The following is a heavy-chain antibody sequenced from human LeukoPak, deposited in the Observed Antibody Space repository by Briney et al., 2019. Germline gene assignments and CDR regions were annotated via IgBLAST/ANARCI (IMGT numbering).Heavy chain of an antibody. J-gene: IGHJ4*02. V-gene: IGHV4-39*01. CDR3: ANHMGDYYDSSGYYEAFDY. CDR1: GGSISSSSYY. D-gene: IGHD3-22*01. Sequence: SETLSLTCTVSGGSISSSSYYWGWIRQPPGKGLEWIVSIYYSGSTYYNPSLKSRVTISVDTSKNQFSLKLSSVTDADTALYYCANHMGDYYDSSGYYEAFDYWGQGTLVTVSS. CDR2: IYYSGST.